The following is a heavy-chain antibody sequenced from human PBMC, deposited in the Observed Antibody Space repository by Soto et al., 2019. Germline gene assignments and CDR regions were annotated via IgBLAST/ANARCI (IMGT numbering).Heavy chain of an antibody. J-gene: IGHJ4*02. CDR2: IISKTDGGTT. V-gene: IGHV3-15*01. CDR3: TTERQYCDSATCYPGGFH. CDR1: GFTFNNAW. Sequence: GGSLRLSCAASGFTFNNAWMSWVRQAPGKGLEWVGRIISKTDGGTTDYAPPVKGRFTISRDDSENTLYLQMNSLRIEDPAVYSCTTERQYCDSATCYPGGFHWGQGTLVTVSS. D-gene: IGHD2-2*01.